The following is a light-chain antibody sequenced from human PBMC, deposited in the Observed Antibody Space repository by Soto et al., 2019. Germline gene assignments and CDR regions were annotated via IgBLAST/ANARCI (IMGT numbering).Light chain of an antibody. CDR2: GAS. CDR1: QTVIRNY. J-gene: IGKJ1*01. CDR3: QQYYSSPWT. V-gene: IGKV3-20*01. Sequence: EIVLTQSTGTLSLYTGERATRSCRASQTVIRNYLAWHQQKPGQTPRLLVYGASSRATGTPDRFSGSGSGTDFTLTISRLEPEDFAVYYCQQYYSSPWTFGLGTKVDI.